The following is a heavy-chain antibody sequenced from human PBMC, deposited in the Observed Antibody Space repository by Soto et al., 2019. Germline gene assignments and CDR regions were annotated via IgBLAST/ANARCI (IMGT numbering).Heavy chain of an antibody. V-gene: IGHV1-8*01. CDR2: MNPNSGKT. D-gene: IGHD6-13*01. CDR3: ARRWFSSSWGYWYFDL. Sequence: QVQLVQSGAEVKKPGASVKVSCKASGYTFTSYDINWVRQATGQGLEWMGWMNPNSGKTGYAQKCQGRVTMTRNTSISTAYMELRSLRSEDTSVYFCARRWFSSSWGYWYFDLWGRGTLVTVSS. CDR1: GYTFTSYD. J-gene: IGHJ2*01.